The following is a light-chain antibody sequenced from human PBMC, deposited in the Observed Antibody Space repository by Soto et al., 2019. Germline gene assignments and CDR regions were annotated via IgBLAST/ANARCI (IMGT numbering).Light chain of an antibody. CDR2: GAS. Sequence: EIVLTQSPGTLSLSPGERATLSCRASQSVTSALAWFQQKPGQAPRLLFFGASIRATGIPDRFSGSGSGTDFTLTISSLEPEDFAVYFCQERNRWPRGTFGAGTKVDIK. V-gene: IGKV3-11*01. CDR3: QERNRWPRGT. J-gene: IGKJ4*01. CDR1: QSVTSA.